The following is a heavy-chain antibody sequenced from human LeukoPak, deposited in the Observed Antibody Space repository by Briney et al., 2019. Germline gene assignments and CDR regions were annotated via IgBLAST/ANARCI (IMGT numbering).Heavy chain of an antibody. V-gene: IGHV4-59*01. J-gene: IGHJ4*02. CDR1: GGSISSYY. D-gene: IGHD3-10*01. CDR3: ARLRSLSTYLLFGEFIFDY. CDR2: IYYSGST. Sequence: PSETLSLTCTVSGGSISSYYWSWIRQPPGKGLEWIGYIYYSGSTNYNPSLKSRVTISVDTSKNQFSLKLSSVTAADTAVYYCARLRSLSTYLLFGEFIFDYWGQGTLVTVSS.